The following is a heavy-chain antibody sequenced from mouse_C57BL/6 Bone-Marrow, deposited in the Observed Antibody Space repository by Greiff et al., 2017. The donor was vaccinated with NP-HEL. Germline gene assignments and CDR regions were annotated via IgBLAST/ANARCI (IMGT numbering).Heavy chain of an antibody. CDR1: GFTFSSYG. V-gene: IGHV5-6*01. CDR3: ARGSGSTGYFDY. CDR2: ISSGGSYT. Sequence: EVKLVESGGDLVKPGGSLKLSCAASGFTFSSYGMSWVRQTPDKRLEWVATISSGGSYTYYPDSVKGRFTISRDNAKNTLYLQMSSLKSEDTAMYYCARGSGSTGYFDYWGQGTTLTVSS. J-gene: IGHJ2*01.